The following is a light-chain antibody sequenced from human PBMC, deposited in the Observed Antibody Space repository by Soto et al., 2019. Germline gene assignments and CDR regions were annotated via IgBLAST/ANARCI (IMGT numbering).Light chain of an antibody. CDR2: VGS. CDR3: QQTYPTPFT. V-gene: IGKV1-39*01. CDR1: QSISSY. J-gene: IGKJ4*01. Sequence: DIQMTQSPSSLSASVGDRVTITCRASQSISSYLSWYQQKQGKAPKRLIYVGSTLQSGVPSRFSGSGSGTDFTLTISSLQPEDFATYFSQQTYPTPFTFGGGTKVDVK.